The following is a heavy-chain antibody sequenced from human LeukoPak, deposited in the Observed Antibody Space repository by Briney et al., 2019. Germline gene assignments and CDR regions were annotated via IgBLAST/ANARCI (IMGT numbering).Heavy chain of an antibody. CDR1: GGTFSSYA. Sequence: SVKVSCKASGGTFSSYAISWVRQAPGQGLEWMGRIIPIFGTANYAQKFQGRVTITADESTSTAYMELSSLRSEDTAVYYCARHVGGPPSYGRNLGYFDYWGQGTLVTVSS. V-gene: IGHV1-69*13. CDR2: IIPIFGTA. CDR3: ARHVGGPPSYGRNLGYFDY. J-gene: IGHJ4*02. D-gene: IGHD5-18*01.